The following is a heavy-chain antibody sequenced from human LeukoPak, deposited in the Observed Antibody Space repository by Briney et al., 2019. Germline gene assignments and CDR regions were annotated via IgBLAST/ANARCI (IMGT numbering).Heavy chain of an antibody. J-gene: IGHJ6*02. CDR3: ARESESSWYVFYYYGMDV. CDR2: IKQDGSEK. D-gene: IGHD6-13*01. CDR1: GFTFSSYW. Sequence: PGGSLRLSCAASGFTFSSYWMSWVRQAPGKGLEWVANIKQDGSEKYYVDSVKGRFTISRDNAKNSLYLQMNSLRAEDTAVYYCARESESSWYVFYYYGMDVWGQGTTVTVSS. V-gene: IGHV3-7*01.